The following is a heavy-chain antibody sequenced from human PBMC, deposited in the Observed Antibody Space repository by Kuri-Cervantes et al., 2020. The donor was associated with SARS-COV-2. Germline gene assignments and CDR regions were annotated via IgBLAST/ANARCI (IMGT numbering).Heavy chain of an antibody. Sequence: GESLKISCAASGFTFSSYEMNWVRQAPGKGLEWVSYISSSGSTIYYADSVKGRFTISRDNAKNSLYLQMNSLRAGDTAVYYCARGGDGYAIDYWGQGTLVTVSS. CDR2: ISSSGSTI. D-gene: IGHD5-24*01. CDR3: ARGGDGYAIDY. J-gene: IGHJ4*02. CDR1: GFTFSSYE. V-gene: IGHV3-48*03.